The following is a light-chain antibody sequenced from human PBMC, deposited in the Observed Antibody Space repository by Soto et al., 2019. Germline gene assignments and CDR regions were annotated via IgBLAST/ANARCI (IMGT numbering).Light chain of an antibody. J-gene: IGLJ1*01. CDR2: DVT. CDR1: SSDVGGYDY. CDR3: CSYGGSFPYV. Sequence: QAVLTQPPSVSGSPGQSVTISCTGTSSDVGGYDYVSLYQQLPGKAPKLLFYDVTKRPSGVPDRFSGSKSGNTASLTISGLQAEDEADFYCCSYGGSFPYVFGTGTKVTVL. V-gene: IGLV2-11*01.